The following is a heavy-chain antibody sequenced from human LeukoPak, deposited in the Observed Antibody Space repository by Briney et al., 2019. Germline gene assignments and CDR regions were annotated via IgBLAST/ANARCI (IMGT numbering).Heavy chain of an antibody. Sequence: PSETLSLTCTVSGASITSGGYYWSWLRQLPGKGLEWIGYIYYSGTTSYNPSLKSRLTISLDTSENQFSLKLSSVTAADTAVYYCARGSTGDKSNNWGQGTLVTVSS. J-gene: IGHJ4*02. V-gene: IGHV4-31*03. D-gene: IGHD7-27*01. CDR3: ARGSTGDKSNN. CDR2: IYYSGTT. CDR1: GASITSGGYY.